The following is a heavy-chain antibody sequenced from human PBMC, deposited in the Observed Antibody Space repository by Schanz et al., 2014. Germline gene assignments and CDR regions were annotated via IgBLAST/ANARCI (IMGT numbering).Heavy chain of an antibody. J-gene: IGHJ4*02. CDR3: ARHNRVWFGKEGC. V-gene: IGHV4-39*01. CDR2: LFYGGSK. D-gene: IGHD3-10*01. CDR1: GGSISDSGAY. Sequence: QLQMQTSGPGLVRPWETLSLTCTVSGGSISDSGAYWGWFRQTPGKGLEWIANLFYGGSKYYNPSLESRVPMSVDGSNNQYPLRVGSVTAADTGVYYCARHNRVWFGKEGCWGQGTLVTVSS.